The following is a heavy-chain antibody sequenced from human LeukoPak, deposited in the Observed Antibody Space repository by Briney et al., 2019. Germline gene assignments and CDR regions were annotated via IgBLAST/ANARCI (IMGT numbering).Heavy chain of an antibody. CDR3: ARGTSSGDDYFFDY. Sequence: VSVKVSCKASRYTFTGYYMHWVRQAPGQGLEWMGWINPNSGGTDYAQKFQGRVTMTRDTSISTAYMELRSLRSDDTAVYYCARGTSSGDDYFFDYWGQGTLVTVSS. D-gene: IGHD5-12*01. J-gene: IGHJ4*02. V-gene: IGHV1-2*02. CDR1: RYTFTGYY. CDR2: INPNSGGT.